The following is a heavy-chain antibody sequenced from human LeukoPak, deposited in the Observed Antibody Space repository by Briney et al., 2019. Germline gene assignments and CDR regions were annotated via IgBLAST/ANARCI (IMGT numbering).Heavy chain of an antibody. CDR1: GFTFSSYG. CDR3: ARDEKRFGGSYLFDY. Sequence: PGGSLRLFCAASGFTFSSYGMHWVRQAPGKGLEEVAVISYDGSNKYYADSVKGRFTISRDNSKNTLYLQMNSLRAEDTAVYYCARDEKRFGGSYLFDYWGQGTLVTVSS. CDR2: ISYDGSNK. V-gene: IGHV3-30*05. D-gene: IGHD1-26*01. J-gene: IGHJ4*02.